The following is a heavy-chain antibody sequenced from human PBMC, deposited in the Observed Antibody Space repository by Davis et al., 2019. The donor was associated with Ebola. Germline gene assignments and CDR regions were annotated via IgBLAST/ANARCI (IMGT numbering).Heavy chain of an antibody. CDR3: ARDSVDSSGWYY. CDR1: GGSIRNFY. CDR2: IYYSGST. D-gene: IGHD6-19*01. J-gene: IGHJ4*02. V-gene: IGHV4-59*01. Sequence: SETLSLTCTVSGGSIRNFYWSWIRQPPGKGLEWIGYIYYSGSTNYNPSLKSRVTISVDTSKNQFSLKLSSVTAADTAVYYCARDSVDSSGWYYWGQGTLVTVSS.